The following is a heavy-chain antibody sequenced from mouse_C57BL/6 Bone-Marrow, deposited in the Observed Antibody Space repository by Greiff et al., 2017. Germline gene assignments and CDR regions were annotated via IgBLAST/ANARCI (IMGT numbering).Heavy chain of an antibody. CDR1: GYTFTSYW. J-gene: IGHJ2*01. V-gene: IGHV1-59*01. Sequence: QVQLQQPGAELVRPGTSVKLSCKASGYTFTSYWMHWVKQRPGQGLEWIGVIDPSDSYTNYNQKFKGKATLTVDTSSSTAYMQLSSLTSEDSAVYYCARSDGYYLYYFDYWGQGTTRTVSS. D-gene: IGHD2-3*01. CDR2: IDPSDSYT. CDR3: ARSDGYYLYYFDY.